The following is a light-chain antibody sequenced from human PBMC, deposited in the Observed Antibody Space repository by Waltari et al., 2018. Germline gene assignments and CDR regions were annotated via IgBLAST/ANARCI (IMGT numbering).Light chain of an antibody. CDR2: DAS. CDR3: QKYGRLPAK. Sequence: EIVLTQSPGTLSLSPGPRATLFCRASQSVGRTLAWYPQKPGQPPRLLIYDASTRATGIPDRFSVTGSGTYFSLTISRREPEEFAVYYCQKYGRLPAKFGRGTTVEIK. V-gene: IGKV3-20*01. J-gene: IGKJ1*01. CDR1: QSVGRT.